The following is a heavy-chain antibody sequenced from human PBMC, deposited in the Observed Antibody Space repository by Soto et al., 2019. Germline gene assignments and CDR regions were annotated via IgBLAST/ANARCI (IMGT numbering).Heavy chain of an antibody. CDR2: ISAYNGNT. Sequence: ASVKVSCKASGYTFTSYGISWVRQAPGQGLEWMGWISAYNGNTNYAQKLQGRVTMTTEPSTSTAYMELRSLRSDDTAVYYCAREVVELPPYYYYGMDVWGQGTTVTVSS. J-gene: IGHJ6*02. CDR3: AREVVELPPYYYYGMDV. V-gene: IGHV1-18*01. D-gene: IGHD1-26*01. CDR1: GYTFTSYG.